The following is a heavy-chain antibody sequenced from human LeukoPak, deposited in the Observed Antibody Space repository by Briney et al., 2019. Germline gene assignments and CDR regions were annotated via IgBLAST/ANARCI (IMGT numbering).Heavy chain of an antibody. CDR2: ISADESNE. V-gene: IGHV3-30*18. J-gene: IGHJ4*02. Sequence: PGRSLRLSCAASGFTFSTFNMHWVRQAPGKGPEWVALISADESNEYYADSVKGRFTISRDNSKNTVYLQMNSLRTEDTAVYHCAKDLAGSYYGGGQRYYFDYWGQGTLVTVSS. CDR3: AKDLAGSYYGGGQRYYFDY. CDR1: GFTFSTFN. D-gene: IGHD3-10*01.